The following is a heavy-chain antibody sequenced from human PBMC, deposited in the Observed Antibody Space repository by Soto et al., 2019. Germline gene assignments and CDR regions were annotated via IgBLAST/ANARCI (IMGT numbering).Heavy chain of an antibody. CDR1: GFTFSSYA. Sequence: EVQLLESGGGLVQPGGSLRLSCAASGFTFSSYAMSWVRQAPGKGLEWVSAISGSGGSTYYADSVKGRFTISRDNSKNTLDLQMSRRRAEDTDVYYWAKGSSGWYERFDYWGQGTLVTVSS. J-gene: IGHJ4*02. D-gene: IGHD6-19*01. CDR2: ISGSGGST. V-gene: IGHV3-23*01. CDR3: AKGSSGWYERFDY.